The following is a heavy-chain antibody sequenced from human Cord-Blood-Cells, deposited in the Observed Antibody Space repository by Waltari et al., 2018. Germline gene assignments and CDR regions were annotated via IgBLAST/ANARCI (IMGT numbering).Heavy chain of an antibody. CDR1: GYSISSGYY. Sequence: QVQLQESGPGLVKPSETLSLTCAVSGYSISSGYYWGWIRQPPGKGREWIGGIYHSGSTSNNPALKSRVTISVDTSKNQFSLKLSSVTAADTAVYYCAREVMAAGTDYWGQGTLVTVSS. J-gene: IGHJ4*02. CDR2: IYHSGST. CDR3: AREVMAAGTDY. V-gene: IGHV4-38-2*02. D-gene: IGHD6-13*01.